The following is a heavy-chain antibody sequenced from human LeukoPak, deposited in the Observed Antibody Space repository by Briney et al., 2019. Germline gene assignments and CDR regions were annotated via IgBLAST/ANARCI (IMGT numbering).Heavy chain of an antibody. J-gene: IGHJ6*03. CDR2: IQYDGDNK. CDR1: GFTFTRSA. Sequence: PGGSLRLSCVASGFTFTRSAMYWVRQAPGKGLEWVAFIQYDGDNKYYADSVKGRFTISRDNSKTTLFLQMNSLRAEDTAVYYCAKEGGSQYYYYYYMDVWGKGTTVTVSS. V-gene: IGHV3-30*02. CDR3: AKEGGSQYYYYYYMDV. D-gene: IGHD1-26*01.